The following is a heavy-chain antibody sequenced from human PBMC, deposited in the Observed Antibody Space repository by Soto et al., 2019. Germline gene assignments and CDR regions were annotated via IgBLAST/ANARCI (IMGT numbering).Heavy chain of an antibody. CDR1: GYTFSNYG. CDR2: TSYDGSNK. Sequence: QLVESGGGVVQSGRSLRLSCAASGYTFSNYGMHWVRQAPGKGLEWVAVTSYDGSNKYYADSVKGRFTISRDNSKNTVYLQMNSLRDDDTAVYYCAKWGVGGYGIDVWGQGTTVTVSS. J-gene: IGHJ6*02. D-gene: IGHD1-26*01. V-gene: IGHV3-30*18. CDR3: AKWGVGGYGIDV.